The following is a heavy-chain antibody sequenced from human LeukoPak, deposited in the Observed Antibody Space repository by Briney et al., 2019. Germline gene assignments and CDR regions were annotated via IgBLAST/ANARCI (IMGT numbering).Heavy chain of an antibody. CDR1: GDSVSSNSAA. CDR2: TYYRSKWYN. CDR3: ARDLINGYNTLAPAFDY. V-gene: IGHV6-1*01. J-gene: IGHJ4*02. D-gene: IGHD5-24*01. Sequence: SQTLSLTCAISGDSVSSNSAAWNWIRQSPSRGLEWLGRTYYRSKWYNDYAVSVKSRITINPDTSKNQFSLQLNSVTPEDTAVYYCARDLINGYNTLAPAFDYWGQGTLVTVSS.